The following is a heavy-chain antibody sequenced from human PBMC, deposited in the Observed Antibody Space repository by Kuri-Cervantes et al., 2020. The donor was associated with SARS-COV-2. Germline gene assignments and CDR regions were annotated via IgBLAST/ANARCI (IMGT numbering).Heavy chain of an antibody. J-gene: IGHJ3*02. CDR2: INHSGST. CDR1: GGSFSGYY. V-gene: IGHV4-34*01. CDR3: AREFRYYDSSGYYGHAFDI. D-gene: IGHD3-22*01. Sequence: SETLSLTCAVYGGSFSGYYWSWIRQPPGKGLEWIGEINHSGSTNYNPSLKSRVTISVDTSKNQFSLKLSSVTAADTAVYYCAREFRYYDSSGYYGHAFDIWAQGTMVTVSS.